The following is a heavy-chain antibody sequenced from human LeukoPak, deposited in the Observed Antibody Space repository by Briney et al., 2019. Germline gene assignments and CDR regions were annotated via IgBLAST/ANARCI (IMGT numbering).Heavy chain of an antibody. J-gene: IGHJ6*04. CDR1: GFTFSNYW. CDR2: IKEDGSEK. CDR3: AELGITMIGGV. Sequence: GGSLRLSCAVSGFTFSNYWMSFVRQAPGKGLEWVANIKEDGSEKYYVDSVKGRFTISRDNAKNSLYLQMNSLRAEDTAVYYCAELGITMIGGVWGKGTTVTISS. D-gene: IGHD3-10*02. V-gene: IGHV3-7*01.